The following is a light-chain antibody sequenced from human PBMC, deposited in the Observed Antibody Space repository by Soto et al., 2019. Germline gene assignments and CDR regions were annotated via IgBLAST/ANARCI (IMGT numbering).Light chain of an antibody. CDR3: TSYTTTSTYV. Sequence: SALTHPASVCGSPGQSITISCTGSSSDVGGYDYVSWYQQHPGKAPKFMIYEVSNRPSGVSHRFSGSKSGNTASLTISGLQAEDEADYYCTSYTTTSTYVFGTGTKVT. CDR1: SSDVGGYDY. CDR2: EVS. V-gene: IGLV2-14*01. J-gene: IGLJ1*01.